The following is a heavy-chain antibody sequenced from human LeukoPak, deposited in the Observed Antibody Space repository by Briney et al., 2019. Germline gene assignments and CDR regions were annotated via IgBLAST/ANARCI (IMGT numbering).Heavy chain of an antibody. J-gene: IGHJ4*02. CDR3: ARSASSSWDYYFDY. CDR1: GGSISSSSYY. D-gene: IGHD6-6*01. V-gene: IGHV4-61*01. Sequence: PSETLSLTCTVSGGSISSSSYYWSWIRQPPGKGLEWIGYIYYSGSTNYNPSLKSRVTISVDTSKNQFSLKLSSVTAADTAVYYCARSASSSWDYYFDYWGQGTLVTVS. CDR2: IYYSGST.